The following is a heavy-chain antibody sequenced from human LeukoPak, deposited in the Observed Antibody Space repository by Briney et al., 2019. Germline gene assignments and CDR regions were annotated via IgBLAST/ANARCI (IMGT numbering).Heavy chain of an antibody. Sequence: PSETLSLTCTVSGGYISSTSYYWGWIRQPPGKGLEWIGSINYSGITYYNPSLKSRVSISGDTSRNQFSLRLSSVTAADTAVYYCARHGAITAPGTTPDYWGQGTLVPVSS. J-gene: IGHJ4*02. D-gene: IGHD1-1*01. CDR1: GGYISSTSYY. CDR2: INYSGIT. V-gene: IGHV4-39*01. CDR3: ARHGAITAPGTTPDY.